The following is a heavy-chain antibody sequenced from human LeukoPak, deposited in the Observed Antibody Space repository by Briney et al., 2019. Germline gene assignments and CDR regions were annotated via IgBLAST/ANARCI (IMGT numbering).Heavy chain of an antibody. CDR1: GYTFTSYG. CDR2: ISAYNGNT. D-gene: IGHD7-27*01. CDR3: AREKLGQSPMDV. J-gene: IGHJ6*03. Sequence: ASVKVSCKASGYTFTSYGISWVRQAPGQGLEWMGWISAYNGNTNYAQKLQGRVTMTTDTSTSTAYMELRSLRSDDTAVYNCAREKLGQSPMDVWGKGTTVTVSS. V-gene: IGHV1-18*01.